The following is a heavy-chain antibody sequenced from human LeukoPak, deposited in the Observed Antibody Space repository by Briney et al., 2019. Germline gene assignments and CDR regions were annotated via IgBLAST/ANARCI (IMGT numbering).Heavy chain of an antibody. D-gene: IGHD5-18*01. CDR3: ARVSRDTADSYYYYGMGV. CDR1: GYTFSTYG. V-gene: IGHV1-18*01. Sequence: GASVKVSCKASGYTFSTYGISWVRQAPGQGLEWMGWISAYNGYTNYAQKVQGRVTMTTDTSTSTAYMEVRSLRSDDTAVYYCARVSRDTADSYYYYGMGVWGQGTTVTVSS. J-gene: IGHJ6*02. CDR2: ISAYNGYT.